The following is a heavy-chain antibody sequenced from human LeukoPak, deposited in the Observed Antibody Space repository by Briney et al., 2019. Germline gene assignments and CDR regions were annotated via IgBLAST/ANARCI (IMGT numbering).Heavy chain of an antibody. Sequence: GGPLRLSCAASGFPFSNYGMHWVRQAPGKGLEWVAVISAKRIDKYYADSVKGRFTISRDNSENTLYLQMSSLRPEDTAVYYCAKDKAREGDYWGQGNLVTVSS. CDR1: GFPFSNYG. CDR2: ISAKRIDK. J-gene: IGHJ4*02. V-gene: IGHV3-30*18. CDR3: AKDKAREGDY.